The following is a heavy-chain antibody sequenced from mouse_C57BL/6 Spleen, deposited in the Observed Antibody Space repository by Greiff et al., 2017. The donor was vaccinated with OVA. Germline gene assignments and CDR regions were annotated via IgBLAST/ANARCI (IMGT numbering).Heavy chain of an antibody. CDR3: VRHGWLGDYAMDY. Sequence: EVMLVESGGGLVQPKGSLKLSCAASGFSFNTYAMNWVRQAPGKGLEWVARIRSKSNNYATYYADSVKDRFTISRDDSESMLYLQMNNLKTEDTAMYYCVRHGWLGDYAMDYWGQGTSVTVSS. CDR1: GFSFNTYA. J-gene: IGHJ4*01. V-gene: IGHV10-1*01. CDR2: IRSKSNNYAT. D-gene: IGHD1-1*02.